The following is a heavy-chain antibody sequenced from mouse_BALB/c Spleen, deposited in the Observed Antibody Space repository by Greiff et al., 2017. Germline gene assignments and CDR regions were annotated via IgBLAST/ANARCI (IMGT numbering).Heavy chain of an antibody. V-gene: IGHV2-9*02. CDR3: ARDQFITPYYYAMDY. CDR2: IWAGGST. Sequence: VQLQESGPGLVAPSQSLSITCTVSGFSLTSYGVHWVRQPPGKGLEWLGVIWAGGSTNYNSALMSRLSISKDNSKSQVFLKMNSLQTDDTAMYYCARDQFITPYYYAMDYWGQGTSVTVSS. D-gene: IGHD1-1*01. CDR1: GFSLTSYG. J-gene: IGHJ4*01.